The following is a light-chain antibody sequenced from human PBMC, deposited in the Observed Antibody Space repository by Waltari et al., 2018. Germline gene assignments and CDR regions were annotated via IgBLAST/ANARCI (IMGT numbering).Light chain of an antibody. CDR2: RND. CDR1: VSTIGRNY. J-gene: IGLJ2*01. Sequence: QSVLTPPPPASGTPGQRVTLPCSGGVSTIGRNYVYFYYQQLPGTAPKLLIYRNDQRPSAVPDRFSGSKSGTSASLAISGLRSEDEGDYYCAAWDDSLSGHVVFGGGTKLTVL. CDR3: AAWDDSLSGHVV. V-gene: IGLV1-47*01.